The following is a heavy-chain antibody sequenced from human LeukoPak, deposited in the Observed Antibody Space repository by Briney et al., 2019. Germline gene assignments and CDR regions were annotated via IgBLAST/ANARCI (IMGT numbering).Heavy chain of an antibody. V-gene: IGHV4-4*07. D-gene: IGHD2-15*01. CDR1: GGSLSSYY. Sequence: SETLSLTCTVSGGSLSSYYWSWIRQPAGKGLEWIGRIYTSGSTNYNPSLKSRVTMSVDTSKHQFSLKLSSVTAADTAVYYCARDGGYWTYYYYMDVGGKGTTVTVPS. CDR3: ARDGGYWTYYYYMDV. CDR2: IYTSGST. J-gene: IGHJ6*03.